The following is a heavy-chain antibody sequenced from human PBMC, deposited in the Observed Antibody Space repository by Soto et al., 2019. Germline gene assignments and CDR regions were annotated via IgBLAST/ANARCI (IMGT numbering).Heavy chain of an antibody. CDR1: GFIFSSQN. J-gene: IGHJ4*02. Sequence: EVQLVESGGGLVQPGGSLRLSCAASGFIFSSQNMNWVRQTPGKGLEWISYISGGGDIIAYADSLKGRFTISRDNAKNSLFLQMNSLRSEDTAVYYCAGGAGGSWFFIWGQGTLVTVSS. D-gene: IGHD2-15*01. V-gene: IGHV3-48*01. CDR2: ISGGGDII. CDR3: AGGAGGSWFFI.